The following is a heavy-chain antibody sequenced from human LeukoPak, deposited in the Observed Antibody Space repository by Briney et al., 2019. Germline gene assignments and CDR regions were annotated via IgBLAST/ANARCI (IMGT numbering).Heavy chain of an antibody. V-gene: IGHV3-30*18. J-gene: IGHJ4*02. Sequence: PGRSLRLSCAASGFTFSSYGMHWVRQAPGKGLEWVAVISYDGSNKYYADSVKGRFTISRDSSKNTLYLQMNSLRAEDTAVYYCAKSRSYYYDSSGYYAVDYWGQGTLVTVSS. CDR3: AKSRSYYYDSSGYYAVDY. CDR2: ISYDGSNK. CDR1: GFTFSSYG. D-gene: IGHD3-22*01.